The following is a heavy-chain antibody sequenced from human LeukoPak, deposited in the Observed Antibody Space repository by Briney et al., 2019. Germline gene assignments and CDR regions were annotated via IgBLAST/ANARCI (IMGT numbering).Heavy chain of an antibody. V-gene: IGHV4-39*07. CDR2: VYFDGGT. Sequence: SETLSLTCSVSGGSVTSGAYHWGWIRQPPGKGLEWIGSVYFDGGTHYKPSLQSRVTISVDTSKNQFSLRLSSVTAADTALYYCARDHYYDGRGRFDPWGQGTLVTVSS. CDR1: GGSVTSGAYH. J-gene: IGHJ5*02. D-gene: IGHD3-16*01. CDR3: ARDHYYDGRGRFDP.